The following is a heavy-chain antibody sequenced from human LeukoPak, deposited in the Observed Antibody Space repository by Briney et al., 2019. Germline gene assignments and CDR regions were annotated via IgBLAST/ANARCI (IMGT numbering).Heavy chain of an antibody. Sequence: KSSEALSLTCTVSGASISSYYWSWIRQPAGKALEWIGRIYVTGSTTYNPPLESRVTISLDTSKNHLSLQLRSVTAADTAVYYCARDSGTTGEVKFDPWGQGTLVTVSS. V-gene: IGHV4-4*07. CDR1: GASISSYY. J-gene: IGHJ5*02. CDR2: IYVTGST. D-gene: IGHD3-16*01. CDR3: ARDSGTTGEVKFDP.